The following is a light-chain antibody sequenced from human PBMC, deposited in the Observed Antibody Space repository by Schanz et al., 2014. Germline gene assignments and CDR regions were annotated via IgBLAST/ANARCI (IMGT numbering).Light chain of an antibody. J-gene: IGKJ2*01. V-gene: IGKV3-20*01. Sequence: EIVLTQSPGTLSLSPGERATLSCRASQSVSSSYLAWYQQKPGQAPRLLIYGASSRATGIPDRFSGSGSGTDFTLTIARLEPEDFAMYYCQQYGTSPHTFGQGTKLEI. CDR1: QSVSSSY. CDR3: QQYGTSPHT. CDR2: GAS.